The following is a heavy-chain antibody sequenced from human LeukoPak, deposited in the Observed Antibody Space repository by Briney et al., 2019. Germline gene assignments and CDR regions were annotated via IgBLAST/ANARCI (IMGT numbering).Heavy chain of an antibody. CDR2: ISAYNGNT. V-gene: IGHV1-18*01. J-gene: IGHJ4*02. D-gene: IGHD3-22*01. Sequence: ASVKVSCKASGYTFTSYGISWVRQAPGQGLEWMGWISAYNGNTNYAQKLQGRVTMTTDTSTSTAYMELRSLRSDDTAVYYCAREGSYYYDSSGYYVHYFDYWGRGTLVTVSS. CDR1: GYTFTSYG. CDR3: AREGSYYYDSSGYYVHYFDY.